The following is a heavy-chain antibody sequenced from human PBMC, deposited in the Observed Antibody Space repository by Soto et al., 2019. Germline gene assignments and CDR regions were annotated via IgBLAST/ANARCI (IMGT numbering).Heavy chain of an antibody. J-gene: IGHJ6*02. CDR3: ARGGLITMGRGVITEYYYGMDV. V-gene: IGHV1-2*04. Sequence: ASVKVSCKASGYTFTGYYMHWVRQAPGQGLEWMGWINPNSGGTNYALKFQGWVTMTRDTSISTAYMELSRLRSDDTAVYYCARGGLITMGRGVITEYYYGMDVWGQGTTVTVSS. CDR1: GYTFTGYY. D-gene: IGHD3-10*01. CDR2: INPNSGGT.